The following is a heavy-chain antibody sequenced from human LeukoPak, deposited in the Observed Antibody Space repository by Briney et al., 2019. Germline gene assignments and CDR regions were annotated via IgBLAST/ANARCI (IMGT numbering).Heavy chain of an antibody. D-gene: IGHD6-13*01. Sequence: SETLSLTCTVSGGSISSSSYYWGWIRQPPGKGLEWIGSMYYSGSTYYNPSLKSRVTISVDTSKNQFSLKLSSVTAADTAVYYCARDHRTPGYSSRPFDYWGQGTLVTVSS. V-gene: IGHV4-39*07. CDR1: GGSISSSSYY. CDR2: MYYSGST. J-gene: IGHJ4*02. CDR3: ARDHRTPGYSSRPFDY.